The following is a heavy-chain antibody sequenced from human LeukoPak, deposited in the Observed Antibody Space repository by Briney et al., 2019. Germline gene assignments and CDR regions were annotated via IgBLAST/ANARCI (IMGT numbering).Heavy chain of an antibody. CDR1: GGSISSYY. CDR2: INHSGST. CDR3: ARGRGYAGY. J-gene: IGHJ4*02. V-gene: IGHV4-34*01. Sequence: PSETLSLTCTVSGGSISSYYWSWIRQPPGKGLEWIGEINHSGSTNYNPSLKSRVTISVDTSKNQFSLKLSSVTAADTAVYYCARGRGYAGYWGQGTLVTVSS. D-gene: IGHD5-12*01.